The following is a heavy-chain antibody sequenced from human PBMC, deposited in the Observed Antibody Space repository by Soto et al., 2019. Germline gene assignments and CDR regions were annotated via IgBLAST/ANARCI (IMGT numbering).Heavy chain of an antibody. Sequence: QVQLQESGPGLVKPSETLSLTCTVSGGSISGYYWSWIRQPPGKGLEWIGYVYYSGSTNYNPSLKSRVTISVDTPKNQFSLELNSVTAADTAVYYCARGRQWLDDWGQGTLVTVSS. V-gene: IGHV4-59*01. CDR3: ARGRQWLDD. J-gene: IGHJ4*02. D-gene: IGHD6-19*01. CDR2: VYYSGST. CDR1: GGSISGYY.